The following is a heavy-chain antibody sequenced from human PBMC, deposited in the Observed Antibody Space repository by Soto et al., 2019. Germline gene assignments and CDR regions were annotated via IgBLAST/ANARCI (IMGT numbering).Heavy chain of an antibody. Sequence: SETLSRTSSGEGGSFSGDYWRWIRQPPGKGLEWIGEINHSGSTNYNPSLKSRVTISVDTSKNQFSLKLSSVTAADTAVYYCARGRRSYGSGSYYTKYAFDIWGQGTMVTVSS. D-gene: IGHD3-10*01. CDR2: INHSGST. CDR3: ARGRRSYGSGSYYTKYAFDI. V-gene: IGHV4-34*01. J-gene: IGHJ3*02. CDR1: GGSFSGDY.